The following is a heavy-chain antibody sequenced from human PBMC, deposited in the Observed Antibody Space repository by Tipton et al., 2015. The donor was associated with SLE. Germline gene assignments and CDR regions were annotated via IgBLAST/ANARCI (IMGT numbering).Heavy chain of an antibody. D-gene: IGHD1-26*01. J-gene: IGHJ4*02. Sequence: LRLSCAVYGGSFSGYYWSWIRQPPGKGLEWIGEISHSGSTNYNPSLKSRVTISVDTSKNQFSLKLSSVTAADTAVYYCARGASGSSDYWGQGTLVTVSS. CDR3: ARGASGSSDY. CDR1: GGSFSGYY. V-gene: IGHV4-34*01. CDR2: ISHSGST.